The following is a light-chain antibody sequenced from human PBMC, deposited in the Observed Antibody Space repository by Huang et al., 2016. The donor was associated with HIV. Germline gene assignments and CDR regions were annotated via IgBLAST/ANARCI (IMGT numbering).Light chain of an antibody. Sequence: EIVMTQSPATLSVSPGERVTLSCRANRSVMTNLAWYQQGPGQAPRLLIYGSSTRAPGIPARFSGSGSGTDFSLTISSLQSEDFALYYCHQYNNWLLSFGGGTRVDI. V-gene: IGKV3-15*01. J-gene: IGKJ4*01. CDR2: GSS. CDR1: RSVMTN. CDR3: HQYNNWLLS.